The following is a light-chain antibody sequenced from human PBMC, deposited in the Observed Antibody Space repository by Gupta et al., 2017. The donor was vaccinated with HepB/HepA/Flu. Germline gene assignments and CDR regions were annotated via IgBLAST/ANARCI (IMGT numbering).Light chain of an antibody. Sequence: LQLTQSPSSLSAPVGDRVTITCRASQTISKYLNWYQQKPGKAPQLVICAASSLKSRVPSRFGGRRSGTDFTLTISGLQPEDVATYYCQQYKRAPPTFGGGTKLDMK. CDR3: QQYKRAPPT. J-gene: IGKJ4*01. V-gene: IGKV1-39*01. CDR2: AAS. CDR1: QTISKY.